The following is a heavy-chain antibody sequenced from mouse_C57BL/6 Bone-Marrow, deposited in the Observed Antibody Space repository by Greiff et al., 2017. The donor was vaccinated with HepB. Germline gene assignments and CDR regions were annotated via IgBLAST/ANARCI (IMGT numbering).Heavy chain of an antibody. CDR3: ARDAYYYGSSLHFDY. CDR1: GYSITSGYY. Sequence: VQLKESGPGLVKPSQSLSLTCSVTGYSITSGYYWNWIRQFPGNKLEWMGYISYDGSNNYNPSLKNRISITRDTSKNQFFLKLNSVTTEDTATYYCARDAYYYGSSLHFDYWGQGTTLTVSS. V-gene: IGHV3-6*01. J-gene: IGHJ2*01. CDR2: ISYDGSN. D-gene: IGHD1-1*01.